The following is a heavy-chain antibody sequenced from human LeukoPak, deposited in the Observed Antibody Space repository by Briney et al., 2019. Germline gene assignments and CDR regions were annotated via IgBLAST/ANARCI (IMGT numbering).Heavy chain of an antibody. D-gene: IGHD3-22*01. J-gene: IGHJ4*02. V-gene: IGHV1-8*03. CDR1: GYTFTSYD. CDR3: ARGLRKYYYDSSRSYYFDY. CDR2: MNPNSGNT. Sequence: ASVKVSCKASGYTFTSYDINWVRQATGQGLEWMGWMNPNSGNTGYAQKFQGRVTITRNTSISTAYMELSSLRSEDTAVYYCARGLRKYYYDSSRSYYFDYWGQGTLVTVSS.